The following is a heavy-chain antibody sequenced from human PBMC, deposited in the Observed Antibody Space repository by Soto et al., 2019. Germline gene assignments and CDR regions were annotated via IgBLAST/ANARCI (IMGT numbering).Heavy chain of an antibody. CDR1: GYSFISYW. V-gene: IGHV5-51*01. J-gene: IGHJ5*02. D-gene: IGHD3-22*01. CDR2: IYPGDSDT. Sequence: LKISCKGSGYSFISYWIGWVRQVPGKGLEWMGIIYPGDSDTRYSPSFQGQVTISADKSISTAYLQWSSLKASDTAMYYCARYYYDSSYLSGFDPWGQGTLVTVSS. CDR3: ARYYYDSSYLSGFDP.